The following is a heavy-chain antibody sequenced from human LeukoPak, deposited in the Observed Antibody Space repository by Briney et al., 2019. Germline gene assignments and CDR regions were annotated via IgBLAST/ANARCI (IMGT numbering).Heavy chain of an antibody. J-gene: IGHJ4*02. V-gene: IGHV1-69*06. CDR1: GGTFSSYA. D-gene: IGHD1-26*01. Sequence: GASVKVSCKASGGTFSSYAISWVRQAPGQGLEWMGGIIPIFGTANYAQKFQGRVTITADKSTSTAYMELSSLRSEDTAVYYCARVSIVGASFDYWGQGTLATVSS. CDR3: ARVSIVGASFDY. CDR2: IIPIFGTA.